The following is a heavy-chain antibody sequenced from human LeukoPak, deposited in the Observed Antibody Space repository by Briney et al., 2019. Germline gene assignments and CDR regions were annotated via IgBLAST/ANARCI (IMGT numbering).Heavy chain of an antibody. Sequence: GGSLTLSCAASGFTFSSHEMNWVRQAPGKGLEWVSYITSGGESIYYADSVKGRFTISRDNAKNSLFLQMNSLGAEDTAVYYCAREVAGTGTSEFDYWGQGTLVTVSS. V-gene: IGHV3-48*03. J-gene: IGHJ4*02. CDR2: ITSGGESI. CDR1: GFTFSSHE. D-gene: IGHD6-19*01. CDR3: AREVAGTGTSEFDY.